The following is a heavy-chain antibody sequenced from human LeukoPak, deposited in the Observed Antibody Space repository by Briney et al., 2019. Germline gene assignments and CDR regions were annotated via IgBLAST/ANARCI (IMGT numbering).Heavy chain of an antibody. CDR2: IYYSGST. J-gene: IGHJ4*02. CDR1: GGSISSSSYY. D-gene: IGHD5-12*01. CDR3: ARDTSGYVWNY. Sequence: SETLSLTCTVSGGSISSSSYYWGWIRQPPGKGLEWIGSIYYSGSTYYNPSLKSRVTISVDTSKNQFSLKLSSVTAADTAVYYCARDTSGYVWNYWGQGTLVTVSS. V-gene: IGHV4-39*07.